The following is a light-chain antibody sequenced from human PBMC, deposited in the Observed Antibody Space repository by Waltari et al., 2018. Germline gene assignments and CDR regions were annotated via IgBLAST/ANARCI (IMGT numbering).Light chain of an antibody. J-gene: IGKJ3*01. CDR2: EVS. V-gene: IGKV4-1*01. Sequence: DIVMTQSPDSLAVSLGERATINCKSSQSVLYSSNNKNYLAWYLQRPGQSPQLLLYEVSSRFSGVPDRFSGSGSGTDFTLKISRVEAEDVGVYYCMQGGFSFGPGTKVDIK. CDR3: MQGGFS. CDR1: QSVLYSSNNKNY.